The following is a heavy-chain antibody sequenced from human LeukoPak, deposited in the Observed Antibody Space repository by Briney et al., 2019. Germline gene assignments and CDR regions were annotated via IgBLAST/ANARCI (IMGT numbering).Heavy chain of an antibody. CDR2: ISSSSSYI. CDR3: ARGKEYSSSCSDY. V-gene: IGHV3-21*01. J-gene: IGHJ4*02. CDR1: GFTFSSYS. D-gene: IGHD6-6*01. Sequence: KAGGSLRLSCAASGFTFSSYSMNWVRQAPGKGLEWVSSISSSSSYIYYADSVKGRFTISRDNAKNSLYLQMNSLRAEDTAVYYCARGKEYSSSCSDYWGQGTLVTVSS.